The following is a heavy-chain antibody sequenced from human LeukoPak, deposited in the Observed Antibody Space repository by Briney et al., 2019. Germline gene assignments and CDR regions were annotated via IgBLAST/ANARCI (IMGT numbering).Heavy chain of an antibody. V-gene: IGHV1-8*01. D-gene: IGHD6-13*01. CDR2: MNPNSGNT. Sequence: ASVKVSCKASGYTFTSYDINWVRQATGQGLEWMGWMNPNSGNTGYALKFRGRVTMTRNTSISTAYMELSSLRSEDTAVYYCARWYSSSWYQKGTYGMDVWGQGTTVTVSS. CDR1: GYTFTSYD. J-gene: IGHJ6*02. CDR3: ARWYSSSWYQKGTYGMDV.